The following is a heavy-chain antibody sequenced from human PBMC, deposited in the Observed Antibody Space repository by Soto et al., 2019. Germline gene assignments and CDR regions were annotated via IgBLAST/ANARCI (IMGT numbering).Heavy chain of an antibody. CDR1: GFTFSSYS. CDR2: ISSSSSTI. J-gene: IGHJ4*02. V-gene: IGHV3-48*02. Sequence: GESLKISCAASGFTFSSYSMNWVRQAPGKGLEWVSYISSSSSTIYYADSVKGRFTISRDNAKNSLYLQMNSLRDEDTAVYYCARPNGEIIAVAGFFDYWGQGTLVTVSS. D-gene: IGHD6-19*01. CDR3: ARPNGEIIAVAGFFDY.